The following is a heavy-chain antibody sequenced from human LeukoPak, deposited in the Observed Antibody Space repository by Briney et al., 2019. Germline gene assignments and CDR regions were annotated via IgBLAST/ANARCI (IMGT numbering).Heavy chain of an antibody. CDR1: AYTFTIYH. CDR3: ARTTSLTASGYDC. D-gene: IGHD4-17*01. Sequence: ASVTVSFTCSAYTFTIYHMKWVRQAPGQGRGGLGWMNTYRGDRGYEQRVQGRVSITSDSAKSTAYIELSSLKSDDTAVYFRARTTSLTASGYDCWGQGTLVTVSS. J-gene: IGHJ4*02. CDR2: MNTYRGDR. V-gene: IGHV1-8*03.